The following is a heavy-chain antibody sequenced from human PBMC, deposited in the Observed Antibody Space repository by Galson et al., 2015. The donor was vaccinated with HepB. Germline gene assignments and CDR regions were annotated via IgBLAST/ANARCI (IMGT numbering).Heavy chain of an antibody. Sequence: PALVKPTQTLTLTCTFSGFSLSTSGVGVGWIRQPPGKALEWLALIYWDDDKRYSPSLKSRLTITKDTSKNQVVLTMTNMDPVDTATYYFVHGLGIAAAGTWWFDPWGQGTLVTVSS. CDR3: VHGLGIAAAGTWWFDP. J-gene: IGHJ5*02. CDR1: GFSLSTSGVG. D-gene: IGHD6-13*01. CDR2: IYWDDDK. V-gene: IGHV2-5*02.